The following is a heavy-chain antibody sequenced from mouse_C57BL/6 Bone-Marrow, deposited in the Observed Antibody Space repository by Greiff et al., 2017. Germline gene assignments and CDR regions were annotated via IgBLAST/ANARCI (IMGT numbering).Heavy chain of an antibody. CDR1: GYTFTSYG. CDR2: IYPRSGNT. D-gene: IGHD2-3*01. V-gene: IGHV1-81*01. CDR3: ARIYLWYFDV. J-gene: IGHJ1*03. Sequence: VMLVESGAELARPGASVKLSCKASGYTFTSYGISWVKQRTGQGLEWIGEIYPRSGNTYYNEKFKGKGTLTADKSSSTAYMELRSLTSEDYAVYFCARIYLWYFDVWGKGTTVTVSS.